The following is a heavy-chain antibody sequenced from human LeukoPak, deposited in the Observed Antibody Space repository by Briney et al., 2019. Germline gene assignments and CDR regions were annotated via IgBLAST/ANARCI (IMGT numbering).Heavy chain of an antibody. V-gene: IGHV3-30*04. CDR2: ISYDGSNQ. CDR1: GFTFRSYA. J-gene: IGHJ6*03. CDR3: ARVDSSGWYLWDYYYYYMDV. D-gene: IGHD6-19*01. Sequence: GGSLRLSCAASGFTFRSYAMHWVRQAPGKGLEWVAVISYDGSNQKYADSVKGRFTISRDNSQNTLYLQMNSLRDEDTAVYYCARVDSSGWYLWDYYYYYMDVWGKGTTVTISS.